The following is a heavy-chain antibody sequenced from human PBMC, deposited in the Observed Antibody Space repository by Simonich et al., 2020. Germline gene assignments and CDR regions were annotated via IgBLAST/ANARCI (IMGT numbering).Heavy chain of an antibody. CDR2: IKPNGGGT. J-gene: IGHJ4*02. D-gene: IGHD5-12*01. CDR1: GYTFTGYY. V-gene: IGHV1-2*02. CDR3: ARDRSGYDQHHFDY. Sequence: QVQLVQSGAEVKKPGASVKVSCKASGYTFTGYYMHWVRQAPGQGLEWMGWIKPNGGGTNYAQKFQGRVTMTRDTSISTAYMELSRLRSDDTAVYYCARDRSGYDQHHFDYWGQGTLVTVSS.